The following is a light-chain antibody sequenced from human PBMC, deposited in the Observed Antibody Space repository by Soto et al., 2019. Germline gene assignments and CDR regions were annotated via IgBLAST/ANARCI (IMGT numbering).Light chain of an antibody. CDR1: QSISSW. CDR3: QQYNSYPIT. CDR2: DAS. Sequence: DIQMTQSPSTLSSSVGDRVTITCRASQSISSWLAWYQQKPGKAPKLLIYDASNLESGVPSRFSGSGSGTEFTLTISSLQPDDFATYYCQQYNSYPITFXQGTRMETK. V-gene: IGKV1-5*01. J-gene: IGKJ5*01.